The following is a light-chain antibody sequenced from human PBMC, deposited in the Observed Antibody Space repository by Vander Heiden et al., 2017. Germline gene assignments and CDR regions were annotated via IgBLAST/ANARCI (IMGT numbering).Light chain of an antibody. J-gene: IGKJ2*01. V-gene: IGKV1-39*01. CDR1: QSISSY. CDR3: KQGYSTPPT. CDR2: AAS. Sequence: DIQMTQSPSSLYASVGDRVTSTCRASQSISSYLNWYQQKPGKAPKLLIYAASSLESGVPSRFSGSGSGTDFTLTISSLQPEDFATYYCKQGYSTPPTFGQGTKLEIK.